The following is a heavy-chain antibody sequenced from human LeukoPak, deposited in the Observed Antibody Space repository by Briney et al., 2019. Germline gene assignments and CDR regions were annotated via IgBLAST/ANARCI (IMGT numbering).Heavy chain of an antibody. CDR2: ISSSSSYI. Sequence: GGSLRLSCAASGFTFSSYSMNWVHQAPVKRLHWVSSISSSSSYIYYADSVKGRFTISRDNAKNSLYLQMNSLRAEDTAVYYRAELGITMIGGVWGKGTTVTISS. J-gene: IGHJ6*04. D-gene: IGHD3-10*02. V-gene: IGHV3-21*01. CDR3: AELGITMIGGV. CDR1: GFTFSSYS.